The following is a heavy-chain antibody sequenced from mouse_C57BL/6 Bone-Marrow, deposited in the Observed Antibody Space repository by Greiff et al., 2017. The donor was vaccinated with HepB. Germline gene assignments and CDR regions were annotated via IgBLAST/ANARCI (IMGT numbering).Heavy chain of an antibody. CDR1: GFSLTSYG. CDR2: IWRGGST. Sequence: VKLMESGPGLVQPSQSLSISCTVSGFSLTSYGVHWVRQSPGKGLEWLGVIWRGGSTDYNAAFMSRLSITKDNSKTQVFFHMNSLQADDTAIYYCARNDRYYRAWFAYWGQGTLVTVSA. CDR3: ARNDRYYRAWFAY. D-gene: IGHD2-14*01. J-gene: IGHJ3*01. V-gene: IGHV2-5*01.